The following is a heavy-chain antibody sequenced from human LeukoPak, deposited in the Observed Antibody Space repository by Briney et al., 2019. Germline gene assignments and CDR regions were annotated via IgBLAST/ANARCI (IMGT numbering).Heavy chain of an antibody. V-gene: IGHV3-30*18. CDR2: ISYDGSNK. D-gene: IGHD6-19*01. CDR3: AKDYSSGLDAFDI. J-gene: IGHJ3*02. Sequence: GGSLRLSCAASGFSFNPYCMHWVRQAPGKGLEWVAVISYDGSNKYYADSVKGRFTISRDNSKNTLYLQMNSLRAEDTAVYYCAKDYSSGLDAFDIWGQGTMVTVSS. CDR1: GFSFNPYC.